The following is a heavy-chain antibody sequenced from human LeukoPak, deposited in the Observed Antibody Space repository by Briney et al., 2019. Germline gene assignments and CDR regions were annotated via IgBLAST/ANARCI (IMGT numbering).Heavy chain of an antibody. D-gene: IGHD1-26*01. CDR1: GGSFSGYY. CDR3: AREATIVGATMI. V-gene: IGHV4-34*01. CDR2: INHSGSA. Sequence: SETLSLTCAVYGGSFSGYYWSWIRQPPGKGLEWIGEINHSGSANYNPSLKSRVTVSVDTSKNQFSLKLSSVTAADTAVYYCAREATIVGATMIWGQGTLVIVSS. J-gene: IGHJ4*02.